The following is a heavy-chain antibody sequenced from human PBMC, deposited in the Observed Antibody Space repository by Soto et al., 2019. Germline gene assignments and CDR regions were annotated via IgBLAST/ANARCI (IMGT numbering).Heavy chain of an antibody. J-gene: IGHJ6*03. D-gene: IGHD2-2*01. CDR3: AKKGGVVPAATYYYYMDV. CDR2: ISGSGGST. CDR1: GFTFSSYA. V-gene: IGHV3-23*01. Sequence: EVQLLESGGGLVQPGGSLRLSCAASGFTFSSYAMSWVRQAPGKGLEWVSAISGSGGSTYYADSVKGRFTISRDNSKNALYLQMNSLRAEDTAVYYCAKKGGVVPAATYYYYMDVWGKGTTVTVSS.